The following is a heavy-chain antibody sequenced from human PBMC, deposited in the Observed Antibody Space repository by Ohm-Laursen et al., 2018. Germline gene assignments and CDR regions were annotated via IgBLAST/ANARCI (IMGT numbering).Heavy chain of an antibody. V-gene: IGHV4-38-2*01. CDR1: GYSISSGYY. CDR2: IFHSGNT. CDR3: AAVGGAPGGRIDY. D-gene: IGHD2-21*01. Sequence: SETLSLTCAVSGYSISSGYYWGWIRQPPGKGLEWIGSIFHSGNTYYNPSLKSRLTMSVDTSKNQFSLKLSSVTAADTAVYYCAAVGGAPGGRIDYWGQGTLVTVSS. J-gene: IGHJ4*02.